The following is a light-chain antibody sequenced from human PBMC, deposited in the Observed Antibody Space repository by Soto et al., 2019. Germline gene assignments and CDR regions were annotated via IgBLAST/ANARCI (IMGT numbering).Light chain of an antibody. V-gene: IGKV1-39*01. J-gene: IGKJ1*01. CDR2: AAS. Sequence: DIQMTQSPPSLSASVGDRVTITCRASQSISSYLNWYQQKPGSAPKLLIYAASSLQSGVPSRFSGSGSGTDFTLTISSLQPEDFANYYCQQSYSFPKTFGQGTKVEIK. CDR3: QQSYSFPKT. CDR1: QSISSY.